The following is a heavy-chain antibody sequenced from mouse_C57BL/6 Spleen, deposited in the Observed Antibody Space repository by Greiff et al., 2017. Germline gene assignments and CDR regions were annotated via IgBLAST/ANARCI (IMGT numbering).Heavy chain of an antibody. CDR2: FYPGSGSI. Sequence: QVQLQQSGAELVKPGASVKLSCKASGYTFTEYTIHWVKQRSGQGLEWIGWFYPGSGSIKYNEKFKDKATLTADKSSSTVYMELSRLTSEDSAIYFGARHEVEPVDGNYAMDYWGQGTSVTVSS. J-gene: IGHJ4*01. CDR3: ARHEVEPVDGNYAMDY. V-gene: IGHV1-62-2*01. CDR1: GYTFTEYT. D-gene: IGHD1-1*01.